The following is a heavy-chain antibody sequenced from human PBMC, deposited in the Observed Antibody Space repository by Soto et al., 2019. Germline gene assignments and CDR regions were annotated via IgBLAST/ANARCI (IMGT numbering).Heavy chain of an antibody. D-gene: IGHD4-4*01. CDR2: INAGNGNT. V-gene: IGHV1-3*01. J-gene: IGHJ6*03. CDR3: ARVKKATVTGYYYYYMDV. CDR1: GYTFTSYA. Sequence: GASVNVSCKASGYTFTSYAMHWVRQAPGQRLEWMGWINAGNGNTKYSQKFQGRVTITRDTSASTAYMELSSLRSEDTAVYYCARVKKATVTGYYYYYMDVWGKGTTVTVSS.